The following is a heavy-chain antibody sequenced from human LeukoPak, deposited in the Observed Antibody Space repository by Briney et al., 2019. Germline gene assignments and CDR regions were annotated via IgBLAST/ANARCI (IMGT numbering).Heavy chain of an antibody. D-gene: IGHD3-9*01. V-gene: IGHV4-59*08. CDR3: ARQRRYFDFHNWYFDL. Sequence: SETLSLTCTVSGGSISSCYWSWIRQPPGKGLEWIGYIYYSGSTYYNPSLKSRVTISVDTSENQFSLKLSSVTAADTAVYYCARQRRYFDFHNWYFDLWGRGNLVTVSS. CDR1: GGSISSCY. CDR2: IYYSGST. J-gene: IGHJ2*01.